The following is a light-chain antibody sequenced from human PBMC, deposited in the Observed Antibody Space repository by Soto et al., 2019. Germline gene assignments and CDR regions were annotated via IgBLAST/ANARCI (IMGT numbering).Light chain of an antibody. CDR1: NIGSKS. Sequence: SYELTQPPSVSVAPGKTARITCGGNNIGSKSVHWYQQKPGQAPVLVIYYDSDRPSGIPERFSGSNSGNTATLTISRVEAGDEAYYYCQVWDSSRVFGGGTKLTVL. J-gene: IGLJ2*01. CDR3: QVWDSSRV. CDR2: YDS. V-gene: IGLV3-21*04.